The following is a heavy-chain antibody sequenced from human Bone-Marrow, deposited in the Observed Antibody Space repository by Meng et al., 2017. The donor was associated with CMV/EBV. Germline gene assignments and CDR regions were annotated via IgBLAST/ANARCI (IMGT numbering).Heavy chain of an antibody. CDR2: ISGSGGST. CDR3: APTYPNWFDP. J-gene: IGHJ5*02. D-gene: IGHD2-2*01. Sequence: GESLKISCAASGFTFSSYAMSWVRQAPGKGLEWVSAISGSGGSTYYADSVKGRFTISRDNAKNSLYLQMNSLRAEDTAVYYCAPTYPNWFDPWGQGTLVTVSS. V-gene: IGHV3-23*01. CDR1: GFTFSSYA.